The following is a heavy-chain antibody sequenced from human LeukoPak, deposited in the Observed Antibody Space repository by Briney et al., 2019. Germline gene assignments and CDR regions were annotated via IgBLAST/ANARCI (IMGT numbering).Heavy chain of an antibody. Sequence: PSETLSLTCTVSGGSISSGSYYWSWIRQPAGKGLEWIGRIYTSGSTNYNPSLKSRVTISVDTSKNQFSLKLSSVTAADTAVYYCARDSDGRYYDSSGNSWGQGTLVTVSS. CDR1: GGSISSGSYY. V-gene: IGHV4-61*02. CDR2: IYTSGST. CDR3: ARDSDGRYYDSSGNS. D-gene: IGHD3-22*01. J-gene: IGHJ4*02.